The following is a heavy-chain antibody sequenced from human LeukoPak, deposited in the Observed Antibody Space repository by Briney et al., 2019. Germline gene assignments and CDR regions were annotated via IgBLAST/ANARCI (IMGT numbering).Heavy chain of an antibody. Sequence: GGSLRLSCAASGFTLSSYGMHWVRQGPGKGLEWVAIISYDGSNKYYGDSVKGRFTISRDNSKSTLFLQMNSLRPEDTAVYYCARHPGDFTGIVNYYYMDVWGKGTTVTVSS. J-gene: IGHJ6*03. CDR3: ARHPGDFTGIVNYYYMDV. CDR2: ISYDGSNK. CDR1: GFTLSSYG. D-gene: IGHD1-26*01. V-gene: IGHV3-30*03.